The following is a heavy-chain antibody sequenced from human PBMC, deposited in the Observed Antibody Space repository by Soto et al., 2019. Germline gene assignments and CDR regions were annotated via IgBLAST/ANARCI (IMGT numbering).Heavy chain of an antibody. Sequence: SETLSLTRTVSCGSISSYYWSWLRQPPGKGLEWIGYIYYSGSTNYNPSLKSRVTISVDTSKNQFSLKLSSVTAADTAVYYCARRSLGYGDVDYWGQGTLVTVSS. CDR2: IYYSGST. D-gene: IGHD4-17*01. J-gene: IGHJ4*02. V-gene: IGHV4-59*01. CDR3: ARRSLGYGDVDY. CDR1: CGSISSYY.